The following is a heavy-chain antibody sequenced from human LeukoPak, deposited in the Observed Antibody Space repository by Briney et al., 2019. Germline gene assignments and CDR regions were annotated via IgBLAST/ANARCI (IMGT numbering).Heavy chain of an antibody. V-gene: IGHV1-2*02. Sequence: ASVKVSCKASGYTFTGYYMHWVRQAPGQGLEWMGWINPNSGGTNYAQKFQGRVTMTRDTSISTAYMELSRLRSDDTAVYYCAREGWVQLGRRALRYYYYGMDVWGQGTTVTVSS. CDR3: AREGWVQLGRRALRYYYYGMDV. J-gene: IGHJ6*02. CDR2: INPNSGGT. CDR1: GYTFTGYY. D-gene: IGHD1-1*01.